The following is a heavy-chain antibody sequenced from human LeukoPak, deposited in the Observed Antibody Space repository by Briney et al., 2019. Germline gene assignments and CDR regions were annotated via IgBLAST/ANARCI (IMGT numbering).Heavy chain of an antibody. D-gene: IGHD1-26*01. CDR1: GLTFRSYG. Sequence: GGSLRLSCAASGLTFRSYGMHWVRQAPGKGLEWVAVIWYDGSNKYYADSVKGRFTISRDNSKNTLYLQMNSLRAEYTAVYYCARKYSGSYYVAVDYWGQGTLVTVSS. CDR2: IWYDGSNK. V-gene: IGHV3-33*01. CDR3: ARKYSGSYYVAVDY. J-gene: IGHJ4*02.